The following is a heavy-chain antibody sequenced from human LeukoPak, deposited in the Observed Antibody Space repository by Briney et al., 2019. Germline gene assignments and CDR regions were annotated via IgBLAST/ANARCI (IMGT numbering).Heavy chain of an antibody. CDR1: GYSISSGYY. CDR2: IYHSGST. J-gene: IGHJ4*02. D-gene: IGHD3-3*01. V-gene: IGHV4-38-2*01. Sequence: PSETLSPTCAVSGYSISSGYYWGWIRQPPGKGLEWIGSIYHSGSTYYNPSLKSRVTISVDTSKNQFSLKLSSVTAADTAVYYCARSGYYPFDYWGQGTLVTVSS. CDR3: ARSGYYPFDY.